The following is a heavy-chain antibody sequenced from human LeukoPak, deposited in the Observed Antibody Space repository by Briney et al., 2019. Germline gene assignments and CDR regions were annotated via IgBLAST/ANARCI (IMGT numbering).Heavy chain of an antibody. J-gene: IGHJ3*02. Sequence: SETLSLTCTVSGGSISSYYWSWIRQPPGKGLGWIGYIYYSGSTNYNPSLKSRVTLSVDTSKKQFSLKLSSVTAADTAVYYCAREYYSGTNAFDIWGQGTMVTVSS. CDR2: IYYSGST. V-gene: IGHV4-59*01. D-gene: IGHD1-26*01. CDR1: GGSISSYY. CDR3: AREYYSGTNAFDI.